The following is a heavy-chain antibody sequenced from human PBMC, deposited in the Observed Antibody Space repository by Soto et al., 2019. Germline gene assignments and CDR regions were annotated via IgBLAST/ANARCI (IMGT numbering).Heavy chain of an antibody. J-gene: IGHJ4*02. V-gene: IGHV3-7*05. CDR1: GFTFSSYW. D-gene: IGHD3-3*01. CDR3: ARQTFDFWSGYYPGHIDY. Sequence: EVQLVESGGGLVQPGGSLRLSCAASGFTFSSYWMSWVRQAPGKGLEWVANIKQDGSEKYYVDSVKGRFTISRDSAKNSLYLKMKGVRAEETAVYYCARQTFDFWSGYYPGHIDYWGKGSLVTISS. CDR2: IKQDGSEK.